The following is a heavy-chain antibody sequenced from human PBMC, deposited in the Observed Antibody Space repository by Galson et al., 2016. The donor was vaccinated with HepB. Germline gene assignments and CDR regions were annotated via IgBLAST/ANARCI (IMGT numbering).Heavy chain of an antibody. J-gene: IGHJ4*02. CDR2: IYTGGTT. V-gene: IGHV3-66*02. CDR3: ARDHRGIPAAGTGGD. CDR1: GFTVSDNY. Sequence: SLRLSCAASGFTVSDNYMSWVRQAPGKGLEWVSVIYTGGTTYYADSVQGRFSISRDNSKNTLFLQMNSLRPEDTAGYFCARDHRGIPAAGTGGDWGQGTLVTVSS. D-gene: IGHD6-13*01.